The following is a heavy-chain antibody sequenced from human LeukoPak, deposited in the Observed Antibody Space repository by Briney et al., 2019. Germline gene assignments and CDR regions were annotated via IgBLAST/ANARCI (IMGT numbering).Heavy chain of an antibody. V-gene: IGHV1-2*02. CDR2: INPNTGAT. CDR1: GYTLTGYY. CDR3: ARDRVGSAWPRPYYFEV. D-gene: IGHD6-19*01. J-gene: IGHJ4*02. Sequence: ASVKVSCKASGYTLTGYYLHWVRQAPGQGLEWMGWINPNTGATHSAQKFQGRITMTRDSSISTAYMDLSRLRSDDTAVYYCARDRVGSAWPRPYYFEVWGQGTLVTVFS.